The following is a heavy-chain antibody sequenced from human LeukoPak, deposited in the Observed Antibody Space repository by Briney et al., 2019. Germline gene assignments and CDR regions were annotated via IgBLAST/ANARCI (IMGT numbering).Heavy chain of an antibody. D-gene: IGHD2-2*01. CDR1: GFTFDDYA. Sequence: GGSLRLSCAASGFTFDDYAVHWVRQAPGKGLEWVSGISWNSGSIGYADSVKGRFTISRDNAKNSLYLQMSSLRAEDTALYYCAKGYCSSTSCPRDWFDPWGQGTLVTVSS. J-gene: IGHJ5*02. CDR3: AKGYCSSTSCPRDWFDP. CDR2: ISWNSGSI. V-gene: IGHV3-9*01.